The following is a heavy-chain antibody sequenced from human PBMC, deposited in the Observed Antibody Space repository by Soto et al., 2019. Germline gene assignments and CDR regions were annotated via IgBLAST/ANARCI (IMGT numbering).Heavy chain of an antibody. Sequence: PSETLSLTCTVSGGSISSYYWSWIRQPPGKGLEWIGYIYYSGSTYYNPSLKSRVTISVDTSKNQFSLKLSSVTAADTAVYYCARGLPPYYDFWSGYYGWFDPWGQGTLVTVSS. CDR3: ARGLPPYYDFWSGYYGWFDP. D-gene: IGHD3-3*01. CDR1: GGSISSYY. V-gene: IGHV4-30-4*01. J-gene: IGHJ5*02. CDR2: IYYSGST.